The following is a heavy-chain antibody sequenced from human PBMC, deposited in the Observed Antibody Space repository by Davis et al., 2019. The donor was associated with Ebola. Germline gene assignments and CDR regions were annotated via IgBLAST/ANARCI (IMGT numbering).Heavy chain of an antibody. Sequence: GESLKISCAASGLTFSSYWMSWVRQAPGKGLEWVANIKQDGSEKYYVDSVKGRFTISRDNAKNSLYLQMNSLRAEDTAVYYCARDQKWLRLIDYWGQGTLVTVSS. D-gene: IGHD5-12*01. V-gene: IGHV3-7*03. J-gene: IGHJ4*02. CDR1: GLTFSSYW. CDR2: IKQDGSEK. CDR3: ARDQKWLRLIDY.